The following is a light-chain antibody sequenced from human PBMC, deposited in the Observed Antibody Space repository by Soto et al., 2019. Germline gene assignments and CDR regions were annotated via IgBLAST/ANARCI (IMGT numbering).Light chain of an antibody. CDR2: DNS. J-gene: IGLJ1*01. V-gene: IGLV1-51*01. Sequence: QSVLTQPPSVSAAPGQKIIISCSGSRSNLGTYYVSWYHQLPGTAPKVVIYDNSRRPSGIPDRFSGSKSGTSATLVITGLQTGDEGDYSCGAWDSSLGVYVFGGGTNLTVL. CDR3: GAWDSSLGVYV. CDR1: RSNLGTYY.